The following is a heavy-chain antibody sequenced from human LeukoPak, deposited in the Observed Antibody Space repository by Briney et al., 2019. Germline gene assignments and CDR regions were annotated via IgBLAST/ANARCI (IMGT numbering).Heavy chain of an antibody. J-gene: IGHJ6*02. V-gene: IGHV1-2*02. D-gene: IGHD2-2*01. CDR1: GYIFTGYY. CDR2: INPNNGGT. CDR3: ARSGFTVVPIANYHDGMDV. Sequence: ASVKVSCKASGYIFTGYYMHWVRQAPGQGLEWMGWINPNNGGTNYAQKFQGRVTMTRDTSISTAYMELSSLRSDDTAVYYCARSGFTVVPIANYHDGMDVWGHGTTVTVSS.